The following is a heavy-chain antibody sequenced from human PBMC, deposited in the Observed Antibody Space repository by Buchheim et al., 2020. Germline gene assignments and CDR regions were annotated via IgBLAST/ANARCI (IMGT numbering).Heavy chain of an antibody. J-gene: IGHJ4*02. CDR1: GFTFSGYS. V-gene: IGHV3-48*04. Sequence: EVQLVESGGGLVQPGGSLTLSCTASGFTFSGYSMSWVRQAPGKGLEWISYISNSSGTIYHADSVKGRFTTSRDNARNLLYVQMNSLRAEDTAVYYCARRVVSAVTRHDYWGQGAL. D-gene: IGHD2-21*01. CDR2: ISNSSGTI. CDR3: ARRVVSAVTRHDY.